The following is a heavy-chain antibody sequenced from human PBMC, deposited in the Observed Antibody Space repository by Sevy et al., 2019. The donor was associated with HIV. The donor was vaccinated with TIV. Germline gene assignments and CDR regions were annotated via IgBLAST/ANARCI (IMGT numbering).Heavy chain of an antibody. V-gene: IGHV4-34*01. CDR1: GGSFSGYY. J-gene: IGHJ3*02. D-gene: IGHD2-2*01. CDR3: TRHCSSTTCSHAFDI. Sequence: SETLSLTCDVYGGSFSGYYWSWIRQPPGKGLEWIGEINHSGSTNYNPSLKSRVTILEDTSKNQFSLKLSSVTAADTAVYYCTRHCSSTTCSHAFDIWGQGTMVTVSS. CDR2: INHSGST.